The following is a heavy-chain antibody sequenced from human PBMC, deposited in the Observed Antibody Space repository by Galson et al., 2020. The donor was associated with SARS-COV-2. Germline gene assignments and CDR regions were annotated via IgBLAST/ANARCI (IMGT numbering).Heavy chain of an antibody. CDR1: GDSISSDDFY. Sequence: SETLSLTCTVSGDSISSDDFYWSWIRQTPGTGPEWIGDIHSSGNTYYNPSLMSRGTISVDTSKNQFSLRPSSVTAADTAVYFCARTSSTATREYYFDYWGRGTLVSVSS. CDR3: ARTSSTATREYYFDY. V-gene: IGHV4-30-4*01. D-gene: IGHD4-17*01. CDR2: IHSSGNT. J-gene: IGHJ4*02.